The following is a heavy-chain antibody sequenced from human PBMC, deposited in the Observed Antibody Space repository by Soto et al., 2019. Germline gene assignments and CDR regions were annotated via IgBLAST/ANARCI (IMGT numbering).Heavy chain of an antibody. Sequence: QVQLVESGGGVVQPGRSLRLSCAASGFMFSSYGVYWVRQAPGKGLEWVAVISYDGSNKYYADSVKGRFTISRDNSKNTLYLQMNSLRAEDTAVYYCAKGLIAAAGTGSYLDYWGQGTLVTVSS. D-gene: IGHD6-13*01. CDR2: ISYDGSNK. CDR3: AKGLIAAAGTGSYLDY. V-gene: IGHV3-30*18. J-gene: IGHJ4*02. CDR1: GFMFSSYG.